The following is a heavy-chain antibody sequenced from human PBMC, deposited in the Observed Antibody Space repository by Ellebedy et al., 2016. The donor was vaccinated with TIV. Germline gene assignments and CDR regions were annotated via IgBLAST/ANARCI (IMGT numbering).Heavy chain of an antibody. CDR3: ASTTYYDILTGYPREYYGMDV. CDR1: GGSISSYY. D-gene: IGHD3-9*01. CDR2: IYTSGST. Sequence: MPSETLSLTCTVSGGSISSYYWSWIRQPAGKGLEWIGRIYTSGSTNYNPSLKSRVTMSVDTSKNQFSLKLSSVTAADTAVYYCASTTYYDILTGYPREYYGMDVWGQGTTVTVSS. V-gene: IGHV4-4*07. J-gene: IGHJ6*02.